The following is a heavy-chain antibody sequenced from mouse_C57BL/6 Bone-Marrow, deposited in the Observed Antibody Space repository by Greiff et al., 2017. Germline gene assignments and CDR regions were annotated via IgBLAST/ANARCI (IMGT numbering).Heavy chain of an antibody. CDR1: GYTFTSYW. CDR3: ARAEAY. V-gene: IGHV1-69*01. CDR2: IDPSDSYT. Sequence: QVQLQQPGAELVMPGASVKLSCKASGYTFTSYWMHWVKQRPGQGLEWIGEIDPSDSYTNYNQKFKGKSTLTVDKSSSTAYMQLSSLTSEDSAVYYCARAEAYWGQGTLVTVSA. J-gene: IGHJ3*01.